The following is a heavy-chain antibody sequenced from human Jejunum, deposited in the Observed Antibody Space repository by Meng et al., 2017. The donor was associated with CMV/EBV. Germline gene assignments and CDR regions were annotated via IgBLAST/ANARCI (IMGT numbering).Heavy chain of an antibody. CDR1: GVNWSGNG. J-gene: IGHJ4*02. Sequence: AASGVNWSGNGMRGGGQVPGKGGEWGEKRKKDGRDKYYVDYVKGRFTISKDNAKNSLYLKMNSRRAEDTAVYYWAKLLGRGGGDWGPGTLVTVSS. D-gene: IGHD3-16*01. CDR2: RKKDGRDK. V-gene: IGHV3-7*01. CDR3: AKLLGRGGGD.